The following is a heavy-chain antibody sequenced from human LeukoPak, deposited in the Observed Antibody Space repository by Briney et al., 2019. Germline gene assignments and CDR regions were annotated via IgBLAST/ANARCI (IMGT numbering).Heavy chain of an antibody. CDR1: GFTFSSYA. Sequence: GSLRLSCAASGFTFSSYAMSWVRQAPGKGLEWVSAISGSGGSTYYADSVKGRFTISRDNSKNTLYLQMNSLRAEDTAVYYCAKEGDESGWPYTYFDYWGQGTLVTVSS. V-gene: IGHV3-23*01. J-gene: IGHJ4*02. CDR3: AKEGDESGWPYTYFDY. CDR2: ISGSGGST. D-gene: IGHD6-19*01.